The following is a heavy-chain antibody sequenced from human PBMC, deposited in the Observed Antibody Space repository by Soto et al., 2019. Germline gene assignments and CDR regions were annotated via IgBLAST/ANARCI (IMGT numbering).Heavy chain of an antibody. D-gene: IGHD3-22*01. CDR2: IYYSGST. CDR1: GGSVSSGNYY. CDR3: ARAIHDYDSSGYLSFDY. J-gene: IGHJ4*02. V-gene: IGHV4-61*01. Sequence: PSETLSLTCTVSGGSVSSGNYYWSWLRHPPGKGREWIGFIYYSGSTNYNPSLKSRVTISVDTSKNQFSLKLSSVTAADTAVYFCARAIHDYDSSGYLSFDYWGQGTLVTVSS.